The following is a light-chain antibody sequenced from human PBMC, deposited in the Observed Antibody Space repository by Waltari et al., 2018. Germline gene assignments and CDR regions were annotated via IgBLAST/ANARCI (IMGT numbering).Light chain of an antibody. V-gene: IGKV1-5*01. CDR3: QQFDTDVT. Sequence: IQVIQSPSTLSASVGDTITISCRVSHRINIWLAWYQQKPGKAPKLLIKKASTLEDGVPSRFSGSGSGTEFTLTIKRFQPDDFGTYFCQQFDTDVTFGQGTKVEI. CDR2: KAS. J-gene: IGKJ2*01. CDR1: HRINIW.